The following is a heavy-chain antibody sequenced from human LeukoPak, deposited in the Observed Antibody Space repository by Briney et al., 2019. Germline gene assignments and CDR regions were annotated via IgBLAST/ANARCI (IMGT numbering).Heavy chain of an antibody. V-gene: IGHV3-23*01. CDR3: AKDWNYDSSGLYYFDF. Sequence: TGGSLRLYCAASGFTFHKYAMSWVRQAPGKGLEWVSGISPSGSTYYADSVNGRLTISRDNSKNTLYLQMNTLRAEDTAVYYCAKDWNYDSSGLYYFDFWGQGTLVTVSS. D-gene: IGHD3-22*01. CDR1: GFTFHKYA. CDR2: ISPSGST. J-gene: IGHJ4*02.